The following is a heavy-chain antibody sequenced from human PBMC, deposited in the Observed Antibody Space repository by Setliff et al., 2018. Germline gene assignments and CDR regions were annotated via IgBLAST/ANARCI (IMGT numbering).Heavy chain of an antibody. CDR1: GFTFSNYA. CDR2: ISGGGINT. V-gene: IGHV3-23*01. D-gene: IGHD6-25*01. J-gene: IGHJ6*03. CDR3: AKSGQTSPYYYYYLDV. Sequence: PGGSLRLSCVASGFTFSNYAINWVRQAPGQGLEWVSGISGGGINTDYADSVKGRFTISRDNAKDTLYLQMNSLRAEDTAVYYCAKSGQTSPYYYYYLDVWGKGTTVTVSS.